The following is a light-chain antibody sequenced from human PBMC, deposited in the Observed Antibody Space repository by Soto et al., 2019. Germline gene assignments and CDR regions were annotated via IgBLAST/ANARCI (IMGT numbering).Light chain of an antibody. J-gene: IGLJ3*02. V-gene: IGLV2-14*01. CDR2: EVS. CDR1: SSDVGGYNR. Sequence: QSALTQPASVSGSPGQSIAISGTGTSSDVGGYNRVSWYQQHPGKAPKLMVYEVSNRPSGVSNRFSGSKSDNTASLTISGLQAEDEADYYCSSYTGSGTVWVFGGGTKLTVL. CDR3: SSYTGSGTVWV.